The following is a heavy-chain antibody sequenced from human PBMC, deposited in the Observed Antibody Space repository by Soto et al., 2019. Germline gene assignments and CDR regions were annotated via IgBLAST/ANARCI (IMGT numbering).Heavy chain of an antibody. Sequence: SETLSLSCTVSGGSISSGDYYWSWIRQPPGKGLEWIGYIYYSGSTYYNPSLKSRVTISVDTSKNQFSLKLSSVTAADTAVYYCAREDYLTSSGIDPWGQGTLVTVSS. V-gene: IGHV4-30-4*01. D-gene: IGHD6-19*01. J-gene: IGHJ5*02. CDR2: IYYSGST. CDR3: AREDYLTSSGIDP. CDR1: GGSISSGDYY.